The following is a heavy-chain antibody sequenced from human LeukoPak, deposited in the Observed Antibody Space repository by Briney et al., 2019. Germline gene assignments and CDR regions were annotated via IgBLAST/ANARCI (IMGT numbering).Heavy chain of an antibody. J-gene: IGHJ4*02. CDR1: GGSFSGYY. V-gene: IGHV4-34*01. CDR2: INHSGST. D-gene: IGHD5-18*01. CDR3: ARGLLHTAMVTAPDY. Sequence: TSETLSLTCAVYGGSFSGYYWSWIRQPPGKGLEWIGEINHSGSTNYNPSLKSRVTISVDTSKNQFSLKLSSVTAADTAVYYCARGLLHTAMVTAPDYWGQGTLVTVSS.